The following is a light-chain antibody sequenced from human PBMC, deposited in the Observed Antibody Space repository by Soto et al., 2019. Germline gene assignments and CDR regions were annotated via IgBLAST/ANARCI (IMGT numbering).Light chain of an antibody. V-gene: IGKV3-15*01. CDR1: QSVSSN. CDR2: AVS. J-gene: IGKJ4*02. CDR3: QQYNQWPLT. Sequence: EIVMTQSPGTLSASPGERATLSCRASQSVSSNLAWYQQKPGQAPRLLIYAVSTRATGIPARFSGSGSGTEFTLTISSLQSEDFAVYYCQQYNQWPLTFGEGTKVEIK.